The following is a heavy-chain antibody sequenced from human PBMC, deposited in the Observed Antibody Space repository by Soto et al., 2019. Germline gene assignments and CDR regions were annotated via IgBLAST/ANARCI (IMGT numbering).Heavy chain of an antibody. V-gene: IGHV3-30-3*01. Sequence: QMQLVESGGGVVQPGRSLRLSCAASGFTFSSYAMHWVRQAPGKGLEWVAVISYDGSNKYYADSVKGRFTISRDNSKNTLYLQMNRLRAEDTAVYYCAREKYSSSSITLDYWGQGTLVTVSS. CDR3: AREKYSSSSITLDY. CDR1: GFTFSSYA. D-gene: IGHD6-6*01. CDR2: ISYDGSNK. J-gene: IGHJ4*02.